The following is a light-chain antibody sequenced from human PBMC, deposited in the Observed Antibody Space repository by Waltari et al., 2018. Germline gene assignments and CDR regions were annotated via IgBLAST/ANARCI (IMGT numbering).Light chain of an antibody. J-gene: IGLJ2*01. CDR2: EVS. V-gene: IGLV2-8*01. Sequence: QSALPQPPSASGSPGQSVTISCTGTSSDVGGYNFVSWYPQHPGKDSKRLIYEVSKRPSVGPCRFSGSKSGNTASLTVSGLQTEDEADYYCISYAGSNNFVVFGGGTKLAVL. CDR3: ISYAGSNNFVV. CDR1: SSDVGGYNF.